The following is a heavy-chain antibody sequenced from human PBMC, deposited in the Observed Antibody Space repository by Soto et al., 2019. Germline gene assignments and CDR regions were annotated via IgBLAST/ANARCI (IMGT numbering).Heavy chain of an antibody. CDR2: IWYDGINK. D-gene: IGHD3-10*01. V-gene: IGHV3-33*01. J-gene: IGHJ4*02. Sequence: QVQLVESGGGVVQPGRSLRLSCAASGFTFSSNGMHWVRQAPGKGLEWVAFIWYDGINKYYADSVKGRFTISRDNSKNTLYLQMNSLRAEETAVYYCARDPYYYGSGSYYFDYWGQGTLVTVSS. CDR3: ARDPYYYGSGSYYFDY. CDR1: GFTFSSNG.